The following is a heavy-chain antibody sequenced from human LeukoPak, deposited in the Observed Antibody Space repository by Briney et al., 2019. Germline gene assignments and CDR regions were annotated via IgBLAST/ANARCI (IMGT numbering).Heavy chain of an antibody. CDR3: VRNRHILTGYYSY. J-gene: IGHJ4*02. CDR2: ISYDGSNK. V-gene: IGHV3-30*03. CDR1: GFTFSSYG. Sequence: PGGSLRLSCAASGFTFSSYGMHWVRQAPGKGLEWVAVISYDGSNKYYADSVKSRLTISRDNSKTTLYLQMNSLRAEDTAVYYCVRNRHILTGYYSYWGQGTLVTVSS. D-gene: IGHD3-9*01.